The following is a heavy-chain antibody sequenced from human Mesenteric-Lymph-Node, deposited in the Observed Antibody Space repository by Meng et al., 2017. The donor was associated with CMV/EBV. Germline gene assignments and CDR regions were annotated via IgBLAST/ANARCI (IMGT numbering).Heavy chain of an antibody. D-gene: IGHD7-27*01. CDR3: AKDSGASLGF. V-gene: IGHV3-43*01. CDR2: INWNGVTT. CDR1: GFTFGDYS. Sequence: GESLKISCAASGFTFGDYSMHWVRQAPGKGLEWVSFINWNGVTTYYADSVRGRFTISRDNSKNSLFLQMNSLRSEDTDLYYCAKDSGASLGFWGQGTLVTVSS. J-gene: IGHJ4*02.